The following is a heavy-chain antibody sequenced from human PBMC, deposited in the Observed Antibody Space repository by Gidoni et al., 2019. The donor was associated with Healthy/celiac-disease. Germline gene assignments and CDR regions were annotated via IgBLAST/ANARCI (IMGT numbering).Heavy chain of an antibody. V-gene: IGHV3-23*01. CDR1: GSPSSSYA. CDR2: ISGSGGST. CDR3: AKGFCSSTSCYNVYGMDV. Sequence: EVQLLESGGGLVQPGGSLRLSCAASGSPSSSYAMRWVRQAPGKGLEWGSAISGSGGSTYYADSVKGRFTISRDNSKNTLYLQMNSLRAEDTAVYYCAKGFCSSTSCYNVYGMDVWGQGTTVTVSS. J-gene: IGHJ6*02. D-gene: IGHD2-2*02.